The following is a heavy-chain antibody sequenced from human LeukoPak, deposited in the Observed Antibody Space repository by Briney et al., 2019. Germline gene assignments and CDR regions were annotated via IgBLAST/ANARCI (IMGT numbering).Heavy chain of an antibody. J-gene: IGHJ4*02. V-gene: IGHV1-2*06. CDR1: GYTFTGYY. D-gene: IGHD3-22*01. CDR3: ARVAIYYYDSSTAGRLEDY. CDR2: INPNSGGT. Sequence: ASVKVSCKASGYTFTGYYMHWVRQAPGQGLGWMGRINPNSGGTNYAQKFQGRVTMTRDTSISTAYMELSRLRSDDTAVYYCARVAIYYYDSSTAGRLEDYWGQGTLVTVSS.